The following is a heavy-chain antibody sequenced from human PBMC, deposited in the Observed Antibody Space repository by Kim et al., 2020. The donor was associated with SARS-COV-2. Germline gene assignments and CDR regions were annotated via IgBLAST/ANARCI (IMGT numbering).Heavy chain of an antibody. J-gene: IGHJ2*01. CDR2: INHSGST. CDR1: GGSFSGYY. CDR3: ARGMGLGGGSYPMTGAFDL. D-gene: IGHD1-26*01. V-gene: IGHV4-34*01. Sequence: SETLSLTCAVYGGSFSGYYWSWIRQPPGKGLEWIGEINHSGSTNYNPSLKSRVTISVDTSKNQFSLKLSSVTAADTAVYYCARGMGLGGGSYPMTGAFDLWGRGTLVTVSS.